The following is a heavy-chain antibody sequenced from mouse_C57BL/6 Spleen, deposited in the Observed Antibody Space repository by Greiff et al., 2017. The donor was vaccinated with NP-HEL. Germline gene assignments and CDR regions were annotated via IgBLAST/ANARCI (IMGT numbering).Heavy chain of an antibody. D-gene: IGHD1-1*01. V-gene: IGHV5-17*01. CDR3: ARKARTFTTVGVDY. CDR2: ISSGSSTI. J-gene: IGHJ4*01. CDR1: GFTFSDYG. Sequence: EVQVVESGGGLVKPGGSLKLSCAASGFTFSDYGMHWVRQAPEKGLEWVAYISSGSSTIYYADTVKGRFTIYRDNAKNTLFLQMTSLRTEDTAMYYCARKARTFTTVGVDYWGQGTSVTVSA.